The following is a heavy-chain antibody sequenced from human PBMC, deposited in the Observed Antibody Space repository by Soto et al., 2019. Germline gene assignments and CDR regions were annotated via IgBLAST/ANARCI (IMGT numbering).Heavy chain of an antibody. CDR1: GFTFSSYA. CDR2: ISSSGGST. Sequence: GGSLRLSCAASGFTFSSYAMSWVRQAPGKGLEWVSAISSSGGSTYYADSVKGRFTISRDNSKNTLYLQMNSLRAEDTAVYYCAKVGAGCSSTSCKYYYYYYMDVWGKGT. CDR3: AKVGAGCSSTSCKYYYYYYMDV. D-gene: IGHD2-2*01. J-gene: IGHJ6*03. V-gene: IGHV3-23*01.